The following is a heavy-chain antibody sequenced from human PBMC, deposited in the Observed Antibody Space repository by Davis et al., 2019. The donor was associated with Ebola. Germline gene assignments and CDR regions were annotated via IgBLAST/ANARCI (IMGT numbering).Heavy chain of an antibody. J-gene: IGHJ4*02. D-gene: IGHD4-23*01. V-gene: IGHV1-46*01. CDR3: VRDFKDYGGNSGYFDY. CDR1: GYTFSAYY. CDR2: INPSGGGT. Sequence: ASVKVSCKTSGYTFSAYYIHWVRQAPGQGLEWMGLINPSGGGTVYTQNFQGRVTMTRDTSTSTAYMELKSLTSEDTAVYYCVRDFKDYGGNSGYFDYWGQGTLVIVSS.